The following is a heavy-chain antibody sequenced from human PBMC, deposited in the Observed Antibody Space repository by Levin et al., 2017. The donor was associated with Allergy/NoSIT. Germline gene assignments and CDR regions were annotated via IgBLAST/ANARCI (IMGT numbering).Heavy chain of an antibody. CDR1: GFTFSDYY. V-gene: IGHV3-11*01. CDR2: ISSSGSTI. Sequence: GESLKISCAASGFTFSDYYMSWIRQAPGKGLEWVSYISSSGSTIYYVDSVKGRFTISRDNAKNSLYLQMNSLRAEDTAVYYCAREYTNYVRFDPWGQGTLVTVSS. J-gene: IGHJ5*02. D-gene: IGHD4-11*01. CDR3: AREYTNYVRFDP.